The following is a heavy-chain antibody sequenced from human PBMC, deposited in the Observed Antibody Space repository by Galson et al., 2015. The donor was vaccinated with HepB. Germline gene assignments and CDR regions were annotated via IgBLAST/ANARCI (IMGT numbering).Heavy chain of an antibody. D-gene: IGHD2-2*01. V-gene: IGHV5-51*03. Sequence: QSGAEVKKPGESLKISCKGSGYSFTSYWIGWVRQMPGKGLEWMGIIYPGDSDTRYSPSFQGQVTISADKSISTAYLQWSSLKASDTAMYYCARSHPDPYCSSTSCYGAFDIWGQGTMVTVSS. CDR1: GYSFTSYW. J-gene: IGHJ3*02. CDR3: ARSHPDPYCSSTSCYGAFDI. CDR2: IYPGDSDT.